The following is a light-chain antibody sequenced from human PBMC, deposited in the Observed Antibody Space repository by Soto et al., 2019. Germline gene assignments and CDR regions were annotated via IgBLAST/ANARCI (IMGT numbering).Light chain of an antibody. CDR3: RSYAGTGTWI. V-gene: IGLV2-23*02. CDR2: EVN. J-gene: IGLJ2*01. CDR1: SSDVGTYTL. Sequence: QSALTQPASVSGSPGQSITISCTGTSSDVGTYTLVSWYQQHPGKAPKLVIYEVNKRPAGVSKRFSGSKSGNMASLTISGLQAEDEADYYCRSYAGTGTWIFGGGTKLTVL.